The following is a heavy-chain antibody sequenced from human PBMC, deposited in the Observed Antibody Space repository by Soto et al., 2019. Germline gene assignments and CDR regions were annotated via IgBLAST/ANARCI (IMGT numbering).Heavy chain of an antibody. V-gene: IGHV6-1*01. CDR1: GDSVSSDITS. Sequence: SQTLSLTCAISGDSVSSDITSWNWIRQSPSRGLERLGRTYYRSKWFHDYAASVKSRITINPDTSKNQFSLELNSMTPEDTAVYYCARGNALDIWGQGTMVTVSS. J-gene: IGHJ3*02. D-gene: IGHD3-10*01. CDR2: TYYRSKWFH. CDR3: ARGNALDI.